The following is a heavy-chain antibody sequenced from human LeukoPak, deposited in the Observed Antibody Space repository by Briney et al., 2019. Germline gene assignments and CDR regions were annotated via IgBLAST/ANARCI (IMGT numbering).Heavy chain of an antibody. CDR3: ARSYFDVLTNYYMWLAP. J-gene: IGHJ5*02. CDR2: INLNSGDT. V-gene: IGHV1-2*02. D-gene: IGHD3-9*01. CDR1: GFTFTDYY. Sequence: ASVKVSCKASGFTFTDYYIHWVRQAPGQGLEWMGWINLNSGDTYYAQNFQDRVTMTGDTSISTAYLELSSLRSDDTAVFYCARSYFDVLTNYYMWLAPWGQGTLVTVSS.